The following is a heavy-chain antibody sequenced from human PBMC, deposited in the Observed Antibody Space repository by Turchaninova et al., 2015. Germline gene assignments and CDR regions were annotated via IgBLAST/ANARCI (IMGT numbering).Heavy chain of an antibody. CDR2: IYYSGAT. CDR1: GGSISSDY. D-gene: IGHD1-14*01. CDR3: ARLGKIRLPAPDYWYFDL. Sequence: QVQLQESGPGLVKPSETLSLTGTVSGGSISSDYWSWFRQSPGHVLDLIAYIYYSGATTSNPSLKSRVTISVDTSKNQFFLKLSSVTAADTAVYYCARLGKIRLPAPDYWYFDLWGRSTLVTVSS. J-gene: IGHJ2*01. V-gene: IGHV4-59*08.